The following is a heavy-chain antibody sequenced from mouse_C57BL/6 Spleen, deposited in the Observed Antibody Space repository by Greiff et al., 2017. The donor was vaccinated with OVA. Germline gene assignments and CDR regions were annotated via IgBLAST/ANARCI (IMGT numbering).Heavy chain of an antibody. CDR1: GYTFTSYW. Sequence: QVQLQQPGTELVKPGASVKLSCKASGYTFTSYWMHWVKQRPGQGLEWIGNINPSNGGTNYNEKFKSKATLTVDKSSSTAYMQLSSLTSEDSAVYYCARSDTTVVAPHYAMDYWGQGTSGTVSS. D-gene: IGHD1-1*01. CDR3: ARSDTTVVAPHYAMDY. V-gene: IGHV1-53*01. J-gene: IGHJ4*01. CDR2: INPSNGGT.